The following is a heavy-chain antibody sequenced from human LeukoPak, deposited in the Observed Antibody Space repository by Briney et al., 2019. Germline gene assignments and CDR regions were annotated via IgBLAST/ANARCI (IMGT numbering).Heavy chain of an antibody. CDR2: ISGRGDST. Sequence: GGSLRLSCAASGFRFSTYAMSWVRQAPGKGLEWVSGISGRGDSTYYANSMKGRFTISRANSKNTLYLQMSGLKAEDTAVYYCAKDREPSSSSPNWFDPWGQGTLVTVSS. CDR1: GFRFSTYA. D-gene: IGHD2-2*01. J-gene: IGHJ5*02. V-gene: IGHV3-23*01. CDR3: AKDREPSSSSPNWFDP.